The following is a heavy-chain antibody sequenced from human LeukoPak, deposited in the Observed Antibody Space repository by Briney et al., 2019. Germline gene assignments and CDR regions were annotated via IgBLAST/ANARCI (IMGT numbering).Heavy chain of an antibody. CDR1: GFTFSSYA. Sequence: GSLSLSCAASGFTFSSYAMSWVRQAPGKGLEWVSVISGSGDSTYYAGSVKGRFTISRDNSKNTLYLQMNSLRAEDTAVFYCAKGSYIAARPLVDYWGQGTLVTVSS. CDR2: ISGSGDST. CDR3: AKGSYIAARPLVDY. D-gene: IGHD6-6*01. J-gene: IGHJ4*02. V-gene: IGHV3-23*01.